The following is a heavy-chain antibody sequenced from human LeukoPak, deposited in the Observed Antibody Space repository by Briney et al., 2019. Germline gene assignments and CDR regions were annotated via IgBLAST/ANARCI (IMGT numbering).Heavy chain of an antibody. CDR2: IKQDGSEK. D-gene: IGHD2-2*01. J-gene: IGHJ6*03. CDR1: GFTFSSYW. CDR3: ARGRQYCSSTSCPTQGSYYYYYYMDV. Sequence: GGSLRLSCAASGFTFSSYWMSWVRQAPGKGLEWVANIKQDGSEKYYVDSVKGRFTISRDNAKNSLYLQMNSLRAEDTAVYYCARGRQYCSSTSCPTQGSYYYYYYMDVWGKGTTVTISS. V-gene: IGHV3-7*01.